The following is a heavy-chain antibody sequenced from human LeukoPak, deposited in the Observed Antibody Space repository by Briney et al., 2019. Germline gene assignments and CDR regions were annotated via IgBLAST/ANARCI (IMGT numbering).Heavy chain of an antibody. J-gene: IGHJ4*02. D-gene: IGHD3-9*01. CDR1: GGSISSYY. V-gene: IGHV4-59*01. CDR2: IYYSGST. Sequence: SETLSLTCTVSGGSISSYYWSWIRQPPGKGLEWIGYIYYSGSTNYDPSLKSRVTISVDTSKNQFSLKLSSVAAADTAVYYCARHYEIKNRYYFDYWGQGTLVTVSS. CDR3: ARHYEIKNRYYFDY.